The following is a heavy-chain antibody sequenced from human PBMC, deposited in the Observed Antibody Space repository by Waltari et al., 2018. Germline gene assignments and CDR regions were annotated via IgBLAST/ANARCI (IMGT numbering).Heavy chain of an antibody. D-gene: IGHD6-19*01. CDR2: IYYSGST. J-gene: IGHJ4*02. V-gene: IGHV4-59*01. CDR3: ARGVAGTFCDY. Sequence: QVQLQESGPGLVKPSETLSLTCTVSGGSISSYYWSWIRQPPGKGLEWIGYIYYSGSTNYNPPLKSRVTISVDTSKNQFSLKLSSVTAADTAVYYCARGVAGTFCDYWGQGTLVTVSS. CDR1: GGSISSYY.